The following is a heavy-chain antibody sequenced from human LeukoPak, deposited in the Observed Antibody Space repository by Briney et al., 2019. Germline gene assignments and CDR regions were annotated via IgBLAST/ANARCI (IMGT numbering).Heavy chain of an antibody. J-gene: IGHJ4*02. D-gene: IGHD6-19*01. V-gene: IGHV4-59*01. CDR2: IYYSGST. CDR3: ARVELLGSSGWPFDY. CDR1: GXSISSYY. Sequence: SETLSLTCTVSGXSISSYYWSWIRQPPGKGLEWIAYIYYSGSTNYNPSLKSRVTISVDTSKNQFSLKLSSVTAADTAVYYCARVELLGSSGWPFDYWGQGTLVTVSS.